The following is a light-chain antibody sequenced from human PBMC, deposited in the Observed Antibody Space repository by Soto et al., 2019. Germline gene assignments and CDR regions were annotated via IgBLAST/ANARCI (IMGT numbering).Light chain of an antibody. CDR1: QDIDRW. J-gene: IGKJ2*01. CDR2: TAS. V-gene: IGKV1D-12*01. Sequence: DIQMTQSPSSVSASVGDRVIISCRASQDIDRWSAWFQHKPGKAPKLLISTASSLQSGVPSRFSGSGSGTDFTLTIASLQFEDFATYYCLQSDTFPYTFGLGTKLEIK. CDR3: LQSDTFPYT.